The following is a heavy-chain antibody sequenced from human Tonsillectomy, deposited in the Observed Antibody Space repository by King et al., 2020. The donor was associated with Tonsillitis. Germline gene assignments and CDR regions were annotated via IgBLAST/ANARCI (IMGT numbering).Heavy chain of an antibody. D-gene: IGHD3-22*01. Sequence: QLVQSGAEVKKPGESLKISCKGSGYSFTSYWIGWVRQMPGKGLEWMGIIYPGDSDTRYSPSFQGQVTISADKSISTAYLQWSSLKASDTAMYYCARLRGYDSSGYSHDAFDIWGQETMVTVSS. J-gene: IGHJ3*02. V-gene: IGHV5-51*01. CDR2: IYPGDSDT. CDR1: GYSFTSYW. CDR3: ARLRGYDSSGYSHDAFDI.